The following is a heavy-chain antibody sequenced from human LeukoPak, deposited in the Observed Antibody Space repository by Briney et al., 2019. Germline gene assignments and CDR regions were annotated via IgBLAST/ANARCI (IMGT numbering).Heavy chain of an antibody. Sequence: VASVKVSCTASGYTFTGYYMHWVRQAPGQGLEWMGWINPNSGGTNYAQKFQGRVTMTRDTSISTAYMELSRLRSDDTAVYYCARGYSSSWYWFDPWGQGTLVTVSS. V-gene: IGHV1-2*02. CDR2: INPNSGGT. CDR1: GYTFTGYY. J-gene: IGHJ5*02. D-gene: IGHD6-13*01. CDR3: ARGYSSSWYWFDP.